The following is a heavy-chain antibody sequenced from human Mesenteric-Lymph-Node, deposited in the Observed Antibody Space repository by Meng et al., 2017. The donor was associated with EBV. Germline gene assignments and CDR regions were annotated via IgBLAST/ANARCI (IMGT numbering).Heavy chain of an antibody. CDR3: ARGRGSRLLFYSSFDS. Sequence: QAQLRHAGAGRLNPSETRSLTCAVYGASFSGYYWSWIRQPPGKGLEWIGEINHSGSTNYNPSLKSRVSVSLDTSKNQFSLKLSSVTAADTAVFYCARGRGSRLLFYSSFDSWGQGTLVTVSS. CDR2: INHSGST. V-gene: IGHV4-34*01. D-gene: IGHD2-15*01. J-gene: IGHJ4*02. CDR1: GASFSGYY.